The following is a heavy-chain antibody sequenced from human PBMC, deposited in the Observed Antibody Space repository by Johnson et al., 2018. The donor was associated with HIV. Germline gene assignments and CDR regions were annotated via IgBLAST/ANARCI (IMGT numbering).Heavy chain of an antibody. Sequence: QMQLVESGGGVVQPGRSLRLSCAASGFTFSSFAIHWVRQAPGKGLEWVAVISYDGSDKYYADSVKGRFTISRDNSKNTLYLEMNSLRAEDTAVYYCARDHSGYDSVTDAFDIWGQGTMVTVSS. D-gene: IGHD5-12*01. CDR2: ISYDGSDK. J-gene: IGHJ3*02. V-gene: IGHV3-30-3*01. CDR3: ARDHSGYDSVTDAFDI. CDR1: GFTFSSFA.